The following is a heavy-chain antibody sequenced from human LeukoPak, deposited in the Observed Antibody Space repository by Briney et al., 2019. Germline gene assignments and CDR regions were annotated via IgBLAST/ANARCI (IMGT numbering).Heavy chain of an antibody. V-gene: IGHV4-34*01. D-gene: IGHD3-22*01. CDR1: GGSFSGYY. CDR2: INHSGST. CDR3: ARGRRITMIVVVITRRFDY. Sequence: SSETLSLTCAVYGGSFSGYYWSWIRQPPGKGLEWIGEINHSGSTNYNPSLKSRVTISEDTSKNQFSLKLSSVTAADTAVYYCARGRRITMIVVVITRRFDYWGQGTLVTVSS. J-gene: IGHJ4*02.